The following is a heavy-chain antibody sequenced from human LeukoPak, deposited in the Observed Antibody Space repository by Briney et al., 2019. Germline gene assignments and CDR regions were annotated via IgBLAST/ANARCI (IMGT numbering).Heavy chain of an antibody. Sequence: GASVKVSCKASGYTFTGYYMHWVRQAPGQGLEWMGWINPNSGGTNYAQKFQGRVTMTRETSISTAYMELSRLRSDDTAVYYCARDLPTNRAAGYYFDYWGQGTLVTVSS. CDR2: INPNSGGT. D-gene: IGHD6-13*01. CDR1: GYTFTGYY. J-gene: IGHJ4*02. V-gene: IGHV1-2*02. CDR3: ARDLPTNRAAGYYFDY.